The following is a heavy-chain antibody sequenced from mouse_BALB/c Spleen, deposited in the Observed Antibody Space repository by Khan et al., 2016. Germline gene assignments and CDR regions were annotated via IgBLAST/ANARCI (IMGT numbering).Heavy chain of an antibody. CDR2: INTETGEP. V-gene: IGHV9-2-1*01. CDR3: ARSTVVARNYYAMDY. D-gene: IGHD1-1*01. CDR1: GYTFTDYS. J-gene: IGHJ4*01. Sequence: QIQLVQSGPELKKPGETVKISCKASGYTFTDYSMHWVKQAPGKGLKWMGWINTETGEPTYADDFKGRFAFSLETSASTAYLEINNLKNEDTDTYFCARSTVVARNYYAMDYWGQGTSVTVSS.